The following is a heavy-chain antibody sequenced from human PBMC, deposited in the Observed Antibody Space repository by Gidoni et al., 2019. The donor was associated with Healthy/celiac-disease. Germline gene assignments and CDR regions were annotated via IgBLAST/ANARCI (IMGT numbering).Heavy chain of an antibody. D-gene: IGHD6-13*01. CDR1: GFTFSSYS. V-gene: IGHV3-21*01. CDR2: ISSSSSYI. CDR3: ARAPLDFWQQLGDPNGMDV. J-gene: IGHJ6*02. Sequence: EVQLVESGGGLVKPGGSLRLSCAASGFTFSSYSMNWVRQAPGKGLEWVSSISSSSSYIYYADSVKGRFTISRDNAKNSLYLQMNSLRAEDTAVYYCARAPLDFWQQLGDPNGMDVWGQGTTVTVSS.